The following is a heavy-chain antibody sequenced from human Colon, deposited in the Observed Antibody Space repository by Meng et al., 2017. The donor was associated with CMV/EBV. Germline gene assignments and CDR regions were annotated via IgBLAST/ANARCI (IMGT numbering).Heavy chain of an antibody. D-gene: IGHD5-18*01. CDR3: AKRTTGNGYSYGYAD. J-gene: IGHJ4*02. V-gene: IGHV3-23*01. Sequence: GESLKISCAASGFTFSSYAMSWVRQAPGKGLEWVSAISGSSGSTYYEDSVKGRFTISRDNSKNTLYLQMNSLRAEDTAVYYCAKRTTGNGYSYGYADWGQGTLVTVSS. CDR2: ISGSSGST. CDR1: GFTFSSYA.